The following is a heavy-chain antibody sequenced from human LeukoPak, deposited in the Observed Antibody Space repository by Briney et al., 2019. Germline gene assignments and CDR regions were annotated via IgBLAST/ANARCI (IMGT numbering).Heavy chain of an antibody. CDR3: ASGPLRGYCSGGSCYFQASNSYYYYYMDV. J-gene: IGHJ6*03. CDR1: GFTFSSYA. CDR2: ISYDGSNK. V-gene: IGHV3-30*01. Sequence: QPGGSLRLSCAASGFTFSSYAMHWVRQAPGKGLEWVAVISYDGSNKYYADSVKGRFTISRDNSKNTLYLQMNSLRAEDTAVYYCASGPLRGYCSGGSCYFQASNSYYYYYMDVWGKGTTVTVSS. D-gene: IGHD2-15*01.